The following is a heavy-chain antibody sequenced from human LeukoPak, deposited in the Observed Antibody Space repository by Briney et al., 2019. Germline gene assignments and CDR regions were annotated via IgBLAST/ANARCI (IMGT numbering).Heavy chain of an antibody. Sequence: GGSLRLSCAASGFTFDDYAMHWVRQAPGKGLKWVSLISGDGGSTYYADSVKGRFTISRDNSKNSLYLQMKSLRTEDTALYYCAKNKGYSSSWYRGNWFDPWGQGTLVTVSS. CDR3: AKNKGYSSSWYRGNWFDP. CDR1: GFTFDDYA. V-gene: IGHV3-43*02. J-gene: IGHJ5*02. CDR2: ISGDGGST. D-gene: IGHD6-13*01.